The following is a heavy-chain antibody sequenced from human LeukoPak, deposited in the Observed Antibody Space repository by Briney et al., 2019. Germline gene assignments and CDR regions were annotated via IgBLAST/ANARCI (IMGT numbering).Heavy chain of an antibody. V-gene: IGHV3-33*01. J-gene: IGHJ4*02. Sequence: PGGSLRLSCAASGFTFSSYGMHWVRPAPGKGLEGVAVMWFDGSNIYYADSVKGRFTISRDNSKNTLYLQMNSLRAEDTAVYYCARSIAAAGTPFDYWGQGTLVTVSS. D-gene: IGHD6-13*01. CDR3: ARSIAAAGTPFDY. CDR1: GFTFSSYG. CDR2: MWFDGSNI.